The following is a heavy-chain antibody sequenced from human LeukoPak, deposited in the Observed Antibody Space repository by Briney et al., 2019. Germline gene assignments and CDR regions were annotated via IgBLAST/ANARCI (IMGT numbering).Heavy chain of an antibody. CDR2: INHSGST. D-gene: IGHD5-18*01. Sequence: SETLSLTCAVYGGSFSGYYWSWIRQPQGKGLEWIGEINHSGSTNYNPSLKSRVTISVDTSKNQFSLKLSSVTAADTAVYYCARVSGYSYGYFDYWGQGTLVTVSS. CDR1: GGSFSGYY. J-gene: IGHJ4*02. V-gene: IGHV4-34*01. CDR3: ARVSGYSYGYFDY.